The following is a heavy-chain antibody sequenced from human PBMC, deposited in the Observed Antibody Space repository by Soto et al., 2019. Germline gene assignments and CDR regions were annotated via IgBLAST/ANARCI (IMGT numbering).Heavy chain of an antibody. Sequence: ASVKVSCKASGYTFTSYVISWVLQAPGQGLEWMGWISAYNGNTNYAQKLQGRVTMTTDTSTSTAYMELRSLRSDDTAVYYCAVPPEYRGMDVRGQGTTVTVPS. V-gene: IGHV1-18*01. CDR3: AVPPEYRGMDV. CDR2: ISAYNGNT. J-gene: IGHJ6*02. CDR1: GYTFTSYV. D-gene: IGHD5-12*01.